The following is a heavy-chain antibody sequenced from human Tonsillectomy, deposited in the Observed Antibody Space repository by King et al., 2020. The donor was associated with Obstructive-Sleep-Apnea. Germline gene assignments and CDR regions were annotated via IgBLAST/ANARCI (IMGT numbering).Heavy chain of an antibody. CDR2: IKQDGTEK. CDR1: GFTFSDYW. CDR3: ARSLMWSSSGSGDY. V-gene: IGHV3-7*03. D-gene: IGHD2-15*01. Sequence: VQLVQSGGGLVQPGGSLRLSCAASGFTFSDYWMSWVRQAPGKGLEWGANIKQDGTEKYYLDSVKGRFTISRDNAKNSLYLQMNSLRAEDTAVYYCARSLMWSSSGSGDYWGQGTLVTVSS. J-gene: IGHJ4*02.